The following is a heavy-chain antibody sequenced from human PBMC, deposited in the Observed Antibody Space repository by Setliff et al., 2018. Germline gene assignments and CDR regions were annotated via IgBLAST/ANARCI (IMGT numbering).Heavy chain of an antibody. V-gene: IGHV4-4*07. J-gene: IGHJ5*02. D-gene: IGHD3-22*01. CDR3: ARDTSSDWAAWFDP. CDR1: GDSISTYY. Sequence: LSLTFTVSGDSISTYYWSWIRRPAGKGLEWIGRVFVDGSTNYNPSLKSRVTMSVDTSKNQFSLKLTSVTAADTAIYYCARDTSSDWAAWFDPWSQGILVTVSS. CDR2: VFVDGST.